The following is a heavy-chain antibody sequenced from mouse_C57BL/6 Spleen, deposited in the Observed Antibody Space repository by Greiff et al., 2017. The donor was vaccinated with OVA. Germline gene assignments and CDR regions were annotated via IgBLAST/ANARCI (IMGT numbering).Heavy chain of an antibody. Sequence: QVQLQQPGAELVKPGASVKLSCKASGYTFTSYWMHWVKQRPGRGLEWIGRIDPNSGGTKYNEKFKSKATLTVDKPSSTANLQLSSLTAEDSAVYYCARCGYYGSEGDFAYWGQGTLVTVSA. CDR1: GYTFTSYW. D-gene: IGHD1-1*01. CDR3: ARCGYYGSEGDFAY. J-gene: IGHJ3*01. V-gene: IGHV1-72*01. CDR2: IDPNSGGT.